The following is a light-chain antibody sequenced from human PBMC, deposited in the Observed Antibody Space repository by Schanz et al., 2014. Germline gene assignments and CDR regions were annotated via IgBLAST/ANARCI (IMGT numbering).Light chain of an antibody. CDR1: SSDIGAYNY. J-gene: IGLJ2*01. CDR3: SSYTTNSAPGVV. Sequence: QSALTQPASVSGSPGQSITISCTGTSSDIGAYNYVSWYQHHPGKAPKLMIYDVSNRPSGVSNRFSGSKSGNTASLTISGLQAEDEADYWCSSYTTNSAPGVVFGGGTKLTVL. V-gene: IGLV2-14*03. CDR2: DVS.